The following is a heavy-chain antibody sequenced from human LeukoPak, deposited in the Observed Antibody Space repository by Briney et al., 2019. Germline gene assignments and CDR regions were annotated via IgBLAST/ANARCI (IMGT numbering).Heavy chain of an antibody. Sequence: GGSLRLSCAASGFTFSNYAMNWVRQAPGKGLEWVSSISGSGTGTYYADSVQGRFSISRDNSENTLYLQMNSLRAEDTAVYYCAKARRACSSTTCYRLIHFFYYMDVWGKGTTVTVSS. CDR2: ISGSGTGT. D-gene: IGHD2-2*01. CDR1: GFTFSNYA. J-gene: IGHJ6*03. CDR3: AKARRACSSTTCYRLIHFFYYMDV. V-gene: IGHV3-23*01.